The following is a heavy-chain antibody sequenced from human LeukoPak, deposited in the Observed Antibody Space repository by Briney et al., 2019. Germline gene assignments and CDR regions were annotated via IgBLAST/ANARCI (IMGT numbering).Heavy chain of an antibody. J-gene: IGHJ5*02. D-gene: IGHD5-18*01. Sequence: GGSLRLSCAASGFTFSSYATSWVRQAPGKGLEWVSAISGSGSSTYYADSEKGRFTISRDNSKSTLYLQMNSLRAEDTAVYYCAKRADGYSYGPNWFDPWGQGTLVTVSS. CDR3: AKRADGYSYGPNWFDP. CDR1: GFTFSSYA. V-gene: IGHV3-23*01. CDR2: ISGSGSST.